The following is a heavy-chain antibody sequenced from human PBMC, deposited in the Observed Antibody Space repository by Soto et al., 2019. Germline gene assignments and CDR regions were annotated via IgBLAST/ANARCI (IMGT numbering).Heavy chain of an antibody. J-gene: IGHJ6*02. CDR1: GYKVSTWHNFTSYW. V-gene: IGHV5-51*01. Sequence: GESLKISCMGSGYKVSTWHNFTSYWIAWVRQMPGEGLEWMGIIYPGDSDTRYSPSFQGQVTISADKSINSVYLQWSSLKASDTATYYCAKDNGSGRDYYYYGMDVWGQGTTVTVSS. D-gene: IGHD3-10*01. CDR2: IYPGDSDT. CDR3: AKDNGSGRDYYYYGMDV.